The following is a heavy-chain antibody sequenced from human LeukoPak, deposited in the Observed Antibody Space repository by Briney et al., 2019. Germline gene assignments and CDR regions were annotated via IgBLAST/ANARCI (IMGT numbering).Heavy chain of an antibody. CDR3: AKVRRTVTPTPIDD. CDR1: RFTFSSYA. D-gene: IGHD4-17*01. Sequence: EGSLRLSCAASRFTFSSYAMSWVRQAPGKGLEWVSAISGSGATTDFADAVKGRFTISRDNSKNTLYLQMNSLRAADTAVYYSAKVRRTVTPTPIDDWGQGTLVTVSS. CDR2: ISGSGATT. J-gene: IGHJ4*02. V-gene: IGHV3-23*01.